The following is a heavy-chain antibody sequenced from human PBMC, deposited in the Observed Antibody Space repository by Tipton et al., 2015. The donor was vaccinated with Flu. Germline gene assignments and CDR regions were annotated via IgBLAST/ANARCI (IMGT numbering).Heavy chain of an antibody. CDR1: GFTFSSYG. CDR2: IWYDGSNK. D-gene: IGHD3-10*01. V-gene: IGHV3-33*06. J-gene: IGHJ6*02. CDR3: AKDGVVRGLANYGMDV. Sequence: SLRLSCAASGFTFSSYGMHWVRQAPGKGLEWVAVIWYDGSNKYYADSVKGRFTISRDNSKNTLYLQMNSLRAEDTAVCYCAKDGVVRGLANYGMDVWGQGTTVTVSS.